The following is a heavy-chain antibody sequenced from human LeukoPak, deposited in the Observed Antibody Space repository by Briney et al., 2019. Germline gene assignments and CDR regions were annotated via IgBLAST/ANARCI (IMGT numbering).Heavy chain of an antibody. Sequence: GGSLRLSCAASGFTFSRYSIHWVRQAPGKGLEWVAVISYDGSGIHYADSVRGRFTISRDNSKNTVYVQMNSLRPEDTAVYYCTTGDWEFGSTGYFDYWGQGSLVTVSS. J-gene: IGHJ4*02. CDR3: TTGDWEFGSTGYFDY. V-gene: IGHV3-30*03. D-gene: IGHD2-8*02. CDR1: GFTFSRYS. CDR2: ISYDGSGI.